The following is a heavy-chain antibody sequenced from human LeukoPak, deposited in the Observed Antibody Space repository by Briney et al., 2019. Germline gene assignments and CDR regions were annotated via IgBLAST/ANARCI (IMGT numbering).Heavy chain of an antibody. CDR1: GFTFSSHA. V-gene: IGHV3-23*01. CDR2: IDLSDKT. Sequence: PGGSLRLSCSVPGFTFSSHAMTWVRQAPGRGLEWVSSIDLSDKTYYADSVKGRFTISRDDSRNTLFLQMDSLRAEDSAIYYCANEVRPNDYWGQGTLVTVSS. CDR3: ANEVRPNDY. J-gene: IGHJ4*02. D-gene: IGHD2-2*01.